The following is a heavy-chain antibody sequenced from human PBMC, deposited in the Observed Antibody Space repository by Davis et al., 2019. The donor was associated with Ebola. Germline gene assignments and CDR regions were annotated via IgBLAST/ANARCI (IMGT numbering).Heavy chain of an antibody. CDR1: GYTFSNYW. J-gene: IGHJ4*02. Sequence: GESLKISCKGSGYTFSNYWIGWVRQMPGKGLEWMGIIYPGDSDTRYSPSFQGQVTISADESFSTAYLQWSSLKASDTAMYYCARGTSLARNFDYWGQGTLVTVSS. V-gene: IGHV5-51*01. CDR2: IYPGDSDT. D-gene: IGHD3-3*02. CDR3: ARGTSLARNFDY.